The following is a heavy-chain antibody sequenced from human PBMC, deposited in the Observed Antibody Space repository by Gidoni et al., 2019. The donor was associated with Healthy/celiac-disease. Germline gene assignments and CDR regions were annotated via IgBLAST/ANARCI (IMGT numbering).Heavy chain of an antibody. J-gene: IGHJ4*02. CDR3: ARGWYSNFWYFDY. CDR2: ISYDGSNK. D-gene: IGHD4-4*01. CDR1: GFTFSSYA. Sequence: QVQLVESGGGVVQPGRSLRLSCAASGFTFSSYAMHWVRQAPGKGLEWVAFISYDGSNKYYADSVKGRFTISRDNSKNTLYLQMNSLRAEDTAVYYCARGWYSNFWYFDYWGQGTLVTVSS. V-gene: IGHV3-30-3*01.